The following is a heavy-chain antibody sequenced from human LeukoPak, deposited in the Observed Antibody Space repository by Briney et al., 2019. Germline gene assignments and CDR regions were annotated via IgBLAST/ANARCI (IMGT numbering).Heavy chain of an antibody. V-gene: IGHV3-23*01. CDR1: GFTFSDYY. Sequence: TGGSLRLSCAASGFTFSDYYMSWIRQAPGKGLEWVSAISGSGGNTYYADSVKGRFTISRDNTENTLYLQMNRLRAEDTAVYYCAKRYYYDSTGYYSYFDYWGQGTLVTVSS. CDR3: AKRYYYDSTGYYSYFDY. D-gene: IGHD3-22*01. J-gene: IGHJ4*02. CDR2: ISGSGGNT.